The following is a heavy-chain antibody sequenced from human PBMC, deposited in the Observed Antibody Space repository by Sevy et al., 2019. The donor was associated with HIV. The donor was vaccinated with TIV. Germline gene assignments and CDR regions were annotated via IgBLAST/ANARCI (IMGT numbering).Heavy chain of an antibody. J-gene: IGHJ6*02. CDR1: GFTFRSYS. D-gene: IGHD3-3*01. CDR2: ISDSSNYI. V-gene: IGHV3-21*01. Sequence: GGSLRLSCAASGFTFRSYSMNWVRQAPGKGLEWVSSISDSSNYIYYGESVKGRFTISRDNAKKALFLQMNSLRAEDTAVYYCARDMTIFGVVVGMDVWGQGTTVTVSS. CDR3: ARDMTIFGVVVGMDV.